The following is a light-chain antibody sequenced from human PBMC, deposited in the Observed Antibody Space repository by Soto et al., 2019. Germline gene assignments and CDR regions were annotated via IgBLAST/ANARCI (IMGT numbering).Light chain of an antibody. CDR2: GAS. Sequence: DIQMTQSPSSLSASVGDRVTITCRASQSISSYLNWYQQKPGKAPKLLIYGASNLQSGVPSRFSGSGSGTDFTLTISSLQPEDFATYYCQQSYSTLQTFGQGTKVDIK. V-gene: IGKV1-39*01. CDR3: QQSYSTLQT. J-gene: IGKJ1*01. CDR1: QSISSY.